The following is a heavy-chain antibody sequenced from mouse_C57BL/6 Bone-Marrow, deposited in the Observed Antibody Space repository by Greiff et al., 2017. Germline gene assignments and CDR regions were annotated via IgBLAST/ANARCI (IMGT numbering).Heavy chain of an antibody. CDR1: GYTFTSYW. D-gene: IGHD1-1*01. V-gene: IGHV1-69*01. Sequence: LQQPGAELVMPGASVKLSCKASGYTFTSYWMHWVKQRPGQGLEWIGEIDPSDSYTNYNQKFKGKSTLTVDKSSSTAYMQLSSLTSEDSAVYYCAREGPYYYGSSWFAYWGQGTLVTVSA. CDR3: AREGPYYYGSSWFAY. J-gene: IGHJ3*01. CDR2: IDPSDSYT.